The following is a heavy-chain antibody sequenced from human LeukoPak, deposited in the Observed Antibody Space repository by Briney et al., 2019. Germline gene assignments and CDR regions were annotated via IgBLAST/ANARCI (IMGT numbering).Heavy chain of an antibody. J-gene: IGHJ3*02. CDR2: IYYSGST. V-gene: IGHV4-59*01. CDR3: ARDRYSGYDGFGAFDI. Sequence: SETLSLTCTVSGGSISSYYWSWIRQHPGKGLEWIGYIYYSGSTYYNPSLKSRVTISVDTSKNRFSLELSSVTAADTAVYYCARDRYSGYDGFGAFDIWGQGTMVTVSS. D-gene: IGHD5-12*01. CDR1: GGSISSYY.